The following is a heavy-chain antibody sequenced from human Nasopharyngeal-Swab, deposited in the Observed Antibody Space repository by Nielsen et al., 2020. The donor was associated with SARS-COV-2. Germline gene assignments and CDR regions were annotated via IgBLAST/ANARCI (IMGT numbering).Heavy chain of an antibody. J-gene: IGHJ4*02. CDR1: GGSFSGYY. Sequence: SETLSLTCAVSGGSFSGYYWCWIRQPPGKGLEWIGEINHSGSTNYNTTLKSRVTISVDTSKNQFSLKLSSVTAADTAVYYCARAGAYCSSTSCYIDYWGQGTLVTVSS. V-gene: IGHV4-34*01. D-gene: IGHD2-2*02. CDR2: INHSGST. CDR3: ARAGAYCSSTSCYIDY.